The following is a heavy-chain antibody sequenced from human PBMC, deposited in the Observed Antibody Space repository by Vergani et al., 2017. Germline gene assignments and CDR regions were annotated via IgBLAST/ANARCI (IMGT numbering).Heavy chain of an antibody. V-gene: IGHV4-59*01. CDR3: ARERVGAPLDAFDI. CDR2: IYYSGST. CDR1: GGSISSYY. Sequence: QVQLQESGPGLVKPSETLSLTCTVSGGSISSYYWSWIRQPPGKGLEWIGYIYYSGSTNYNPSLKSRVTISVDTSKNQFSLKLSSVTAADTAVYYCARERVGAPLDAFDIWGQGTMVTVSS. J-gene: IGHJ3*02. D-gene: IGHD1-26*01.